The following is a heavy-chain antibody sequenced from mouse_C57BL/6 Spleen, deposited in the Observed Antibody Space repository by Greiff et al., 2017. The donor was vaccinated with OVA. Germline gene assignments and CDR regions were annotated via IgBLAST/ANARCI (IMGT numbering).Heavy chain of an antibody. D-gene: IGHD1-1*01. Sequence: QVQLQQSGPELVKPGASVKISCKASGYAFSSSWMNWVKQRPGKGLEWIGRIYPGDGDTNYNGKFKGKATLTADKSSSTAYMQLSSLTSEDSAVYFCARALYYGSSGWFAYWGQGTLVTVSA. CDR1: GYAFSSSW. J-gene: IGHJ3*01. CDR3: ARALYYGSSGWFAY. V-gene: IGHV1-82*01. CDR2: IYPGDGDT.